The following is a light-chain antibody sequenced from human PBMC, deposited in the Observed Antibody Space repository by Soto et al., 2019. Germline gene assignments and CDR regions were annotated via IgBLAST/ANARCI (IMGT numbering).Light chain of an antibody. CDR2: DVR. J-gene: IGLJ1*01. CDR1: SSGVGAYNY. Sequence: QSALTQPASVSGSPGQSITISCTGTSSGVGAYNYVSWYQQHPGKAPKLMIYDVRTRPSGVSNRFSGSKSGNTASLTISGLQAEDEADYYCSSYTTSSTLVFGTGTKVTVL. CDR3: SSYTTSSTLV. V-gene: IGLV2-14*01.